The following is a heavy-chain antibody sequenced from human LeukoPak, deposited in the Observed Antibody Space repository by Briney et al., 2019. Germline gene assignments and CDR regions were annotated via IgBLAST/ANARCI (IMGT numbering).Heavy chain of an antibody. CDR1: GGTFSSYT. V-gene: IGHV1-69*04. CDR2: IIPILGIA. Sequence: ASVEVSCKASGGTFSSYTISWVRQAPGQGLEWMGRIIPILGIANYAQKFQGRVTITADKSTSTAYMELSSLRSEDTAVYYCARDEWYYYDSSGYYYVDYWGQGTLVTVSS. D-gene: IGHD3-22*01. CDR3: ARDEWYYYDSSGYYYVDY. J-gene: IGHJ4*02.